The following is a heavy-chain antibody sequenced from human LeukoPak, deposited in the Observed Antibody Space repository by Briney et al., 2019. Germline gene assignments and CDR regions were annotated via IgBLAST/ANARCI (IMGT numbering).Heavy chain of an antibody. D-gene: IGHD1-26*01. CDR1: GGSISSGGYY. J-gene: IGHJ4*02. CDR2: IYYSGST. Sequence: SQTLSLTCTVSGGSISSGGYYWSWIRQHPGKGLEWIGYIYYSGSTYYNPSLKGRVTISVDTSKNQFSLKLSSVTAADTAVYYCARVWERWYPYFDYWGQGTLVTVSS. CDR3: ARVWERWYPYFDY. V-gene: IGHV4-31*03.